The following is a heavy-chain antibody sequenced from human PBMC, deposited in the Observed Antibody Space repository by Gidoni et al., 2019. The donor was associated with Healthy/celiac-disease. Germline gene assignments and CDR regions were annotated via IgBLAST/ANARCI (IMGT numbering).Heavy chain of an antibody. J-gene: IGHJ4*02. CDR3: ARELGYCSGGSCYSGILGIDY. V-gene: IGHV4-61*01. CDR2: IYYSGST. Sequence: QVQLQESGPGLVKPSATLSLTCTVSGGSVSSGSYYWSWIRQPPGKGLEWIGYIYYSGSTNYNPSLKSRVTISVDTSKNQFSLKLSSVTAADTAVYYCARELGYCSGGSCYSGILGIDYWGQGTLVTVSS. CDR1: GGSVSSGSYY. D-gene: IGHD2-15*01.